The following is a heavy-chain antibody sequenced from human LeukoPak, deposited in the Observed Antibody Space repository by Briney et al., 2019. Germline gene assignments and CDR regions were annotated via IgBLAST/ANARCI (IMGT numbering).Heavy chain of an antibody. CDR1: GFTFSSFA. V-gene: IGHV3-23*01. D-gene: IGHD3-3*01. Sequence: GGSLRLSCTASGFTFSSFAMNWVRQVPGKGLEWVSVVTGDSGTIHYSDSVKGLFTISRGNSKNTLYLQMNNLRAEDTAVYYCAKGWSGYFRSPFDLWGQGTMVTVSS. J-gene: IGHJ3*01. CDR3: AKGWSGYFRSPFDL. CDR2: VTGDSGTI.